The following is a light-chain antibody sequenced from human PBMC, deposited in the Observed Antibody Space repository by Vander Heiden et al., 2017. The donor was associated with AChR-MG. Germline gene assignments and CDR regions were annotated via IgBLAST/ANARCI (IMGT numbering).Light chain of an antibody. CDR1: SSNIGGNT. Sequence: QTVLAQPPSASGTPGQRVTISCSGSSSNIGGNTVNWYQQLPGTAPKLLIYSDNQRPSGVPDRFSGSKSGTSASLAISGLQSEDEADYYCAAWDDSLDAAAFGGGTKLTVL. CDR2: SDN. CDR3: AAWDDSLDAAA. V-gene: IGLV1-44*01. J-gene: IGLJ3*02.